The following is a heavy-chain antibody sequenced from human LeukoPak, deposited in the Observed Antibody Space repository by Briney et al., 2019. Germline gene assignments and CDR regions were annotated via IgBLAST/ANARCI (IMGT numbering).Heavy chain of an antibody. CDR1: GGSISSTVSY. V-gene: IGHV4-39*01. J-gene: IGHJ4*02. CDR2: IHYSGIT. CDR3: ARHSVSGRFLEWSQFDY. D-gene: IGHD3-3*01. Sequence: SETLSLTCIVSGGSISSTVSYWGWVRQPPGKGLEWIGSIHYSGITYYNPSLKSRVTISVDTSKNQFSLKLSSVTAADAAVYYCARHSVSGRFLEWSQFDYWGQGTLVTVSS.